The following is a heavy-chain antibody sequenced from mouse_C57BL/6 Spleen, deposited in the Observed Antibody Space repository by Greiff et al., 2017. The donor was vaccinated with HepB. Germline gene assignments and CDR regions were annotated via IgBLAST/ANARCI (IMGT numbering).Heavy chain of an antibody. CDR1: CYTFTSYW. J-gene: IGHJ3*01. Sequence: VQLQQPGAELVRPGSSVKLSCKASCYTFTSYWMDWVKQRPGQGLEWIGNIYPSDSETHYNQKFKDKATLTVDKSSSTAYMQLSSLTSEDSAVYYCARQGAIYYGNYVWFAYWGQGTLVTVSA. CDR3: ARQGAIYYGNYVWFAY. CDR2: IYPSDSET. D-gene: IGHD2-1*01. V-gene: IGHV1-61*01.